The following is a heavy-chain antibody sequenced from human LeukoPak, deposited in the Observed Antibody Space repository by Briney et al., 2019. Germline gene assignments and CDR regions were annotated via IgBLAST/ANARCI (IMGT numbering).Heavy chain of an antibody. J-gene: IGHJ4*02. D-gene: IGHD3-22*01. CDR1: GFTFSTHA. V-gene: IGHV3-23*01. CDR2: ITGSGSGT. CDR3: VKGRDYNDASAYYIGDF. Sequence: GGSLRLSCAASGFTFSTHAMIWVRQAPGKGPEWVSCITGSGSGTYYTDSVKGRFTISRENSNDTLYLQMNSLRAEDTAVYYCVKGRDYNDASAYYIGDFWGQGTLVTVSS.